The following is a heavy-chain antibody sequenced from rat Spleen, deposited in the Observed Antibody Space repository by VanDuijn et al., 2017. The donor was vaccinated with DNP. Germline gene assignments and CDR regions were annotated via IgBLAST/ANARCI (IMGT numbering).Heavy chain of an antibody. Sequence: EVQLQESGPGLVKPSQSLSLTCSVTGYSITSNYWGWIRKFPGNKMEWIGHISYSGSTSYNPSLKSRISITRDTSKNQFFLQLNSVTTEDTATYYCARITTVGYWYFDFWGPGTMVTVSS. V-gene: IGHV3-1*01. CDR3: ARITTVGYWYFDF. J-gene: IGHJ1*01. D-gene: IGHD1-1*01. CDR2: ISYSGST. CDR1: GYSITSNY.